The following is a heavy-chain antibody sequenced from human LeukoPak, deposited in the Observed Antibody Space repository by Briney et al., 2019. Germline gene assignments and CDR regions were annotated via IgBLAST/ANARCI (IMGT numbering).Heavy chain of an antibody. Sequence: VASVNVSCKASGYTFTSYYMHWVRQAPGQGLEWMGLINPSGGSTSYAQKFQGRVTMTRDTSTSTVYMELSSLRSEDTAVYYCARENHGDYALFGYWGQGTLVTVSS. J-gene: IGHJ4*02. CDR1: GYTFTSYY. CDR2: INPSGGST. CDR3: ARENHGDYALFGY. V-gene: IGHV1-46*01. D-gene: IGHD4-17*01.